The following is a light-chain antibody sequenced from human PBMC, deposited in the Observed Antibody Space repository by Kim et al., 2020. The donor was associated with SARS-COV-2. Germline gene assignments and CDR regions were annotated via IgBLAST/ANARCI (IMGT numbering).Light chain of an antibody. CDR2: TNK. J-gene: IGLJ2*01. Sequence: QSSSISSSVPPSNIEPNTVNWYQQLPGAAPNLLIHTNKPRPSGVPDRFSGSRFGTSASLTIRGLQSEDEADYFCAAWDDSPDGYVVFGGGTQLTVL. V-gene: IGLV1-44*01. CDR3: AAWDDSPDGYVV. CDR1: PSNIEPNT.